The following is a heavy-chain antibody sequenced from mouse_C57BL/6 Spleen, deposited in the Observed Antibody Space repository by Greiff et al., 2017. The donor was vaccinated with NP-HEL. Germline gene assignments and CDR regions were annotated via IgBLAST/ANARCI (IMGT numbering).Heavy chain of an antibody. D-gene: IGHD4-1*02. J-gene: IGHJ4*01. V-gene: IGHV1-22*01. Sequence: EVKLQESGPELVKPGASVKMSCKASGYTFTDYNMHWVKQSHGKSLEWIGYINPNNGGTSYNQKFKGKATLTVNKSSSTAYMELRSLTSEDSAVYYCARYQLGRNAMDYWGQGTSVTVSS. CDR3: ARYQLGRNAMDY. CDR2: INPNNGGT. CDR1: GYTFTDYN.